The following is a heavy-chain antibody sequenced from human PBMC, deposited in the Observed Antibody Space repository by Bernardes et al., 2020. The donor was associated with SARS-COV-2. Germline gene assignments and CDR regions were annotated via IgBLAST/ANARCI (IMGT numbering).Heavy chain of an antibody. Sequence: GGSLRLSCAASGFTFNKYWMIWVRQAPGKGLEWVANINLDGSEKYYVDSVKGRFTISRDNAKNQFSLKVNSLTAADTAVYFCLRAPSGDWGQGTLVTVSS. D-gene: IGHD3-3*01. CDR3: LRAPSGD. CDR2: INLDGSEK. V-gene: IGHV3-7*04. CDR1: GFTFNKYW. J-gene: IGHJ4*02.